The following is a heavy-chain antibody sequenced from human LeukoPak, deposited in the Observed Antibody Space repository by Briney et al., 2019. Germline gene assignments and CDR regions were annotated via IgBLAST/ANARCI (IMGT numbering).Heavy chain of an antibody. Sequence: SQTLSLTCTVSGGSISSGGYYWSWIRQHPGKGLEWIGYIYYSGSTYYNPSLKSRVTMSVDTSKNQFSLKLSSVTAADTAVYYCARSGPPYDSSFDYWGQGTLVTVSS. J-gene: IGHJ4*02. CDR3: ARSGPPYDSSFDY. D-gene: IGHD3-22*01. CDR1: GGSISSGGYY. V-gene: IGHV4-31*03. CDR2: IYYSGST.